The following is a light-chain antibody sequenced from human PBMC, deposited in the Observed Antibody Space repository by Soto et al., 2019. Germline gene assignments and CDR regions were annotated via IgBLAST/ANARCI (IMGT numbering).Light chain of an antibody. CDR1: QSVSSSS. CDR3: QQYGSSPIT. V-gene: IGKV3-20*01. CDR2: GAS. Sequence: EIVLTQSPCTLSLSQGERATLSCRASQSVSSSSLAWYQQKPGQTPRLLLYGASTRATGVPDRFSGSGSGADFTLTISRLEPEDFAVYYCQQYGSSPITFGQGTRLEIK. J-gene: IGKJ5*01.